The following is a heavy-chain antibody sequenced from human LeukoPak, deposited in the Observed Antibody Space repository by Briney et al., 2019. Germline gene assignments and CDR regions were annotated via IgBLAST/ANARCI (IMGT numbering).Heavy chain of an antibody. J-gene: IGHJ3*02. D-gene: IGHD2-15*01. CDR3: ARWWLRSGDTFDI. CDR2: MSNTGST. Sequence: SETLSLTCTVSGGSISTYYWNWIRQPPGKGLEWIGYMSNTGSTKYNPSLKSRVTISADMSSNQFSLRLRPVTAADTAVYYCARWWLRSGDTFDIWGQGTKVTVSS. V-gene: IGHV4-59*01. CDR1: GGSISTYY.